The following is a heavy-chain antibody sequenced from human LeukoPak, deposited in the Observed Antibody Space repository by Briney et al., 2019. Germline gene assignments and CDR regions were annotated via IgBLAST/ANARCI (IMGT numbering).Heavy chain of an antibody. CDR3: AREEQWLEWDVQYYYYGMDV. V-gene: IGHV3-33*01. CDR2: IWYDGSNK. D-gene: IGHD6-19*01. CDR1: GFTFSSYG. J-gene: IGHJ6*02. Sequence: GGSLRLSCAASGFTFSSYGMHWVRQAPGKGLEWVAVIWYDGSNKYYADSVKGRFTISRDNSKNTLYLQMNSLRAEDTAVYYCAREEQWLEWDVQYYYYGMDVWGQGTTVTVSS.